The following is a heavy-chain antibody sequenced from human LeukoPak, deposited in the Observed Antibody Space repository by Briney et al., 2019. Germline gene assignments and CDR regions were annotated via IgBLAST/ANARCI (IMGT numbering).Heavy chain of an antibody. CDR1: GFTFSSYA. J-gene: IGHJ4*02. D-gene: IGHD5-12*01. Sequence: PGGSLRLSCAASGFTFSSYAMSWVRQAPGKGLEWVSAISGSGGSTYYADSVKGRFTISRDNSKNTLYLQMNSLRAEDTAVYYFAKALPVGHFNGYDFDYWGQGTLVTVSS. V-gene: IGHV3-23*01. CDR2: ISGSGGST. CDR3: AKALPVGHFNGYDFDY.